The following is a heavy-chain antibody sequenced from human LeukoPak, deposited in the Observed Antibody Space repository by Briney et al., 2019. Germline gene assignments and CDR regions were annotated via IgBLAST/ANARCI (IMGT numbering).Heavy chain of an antibody. CDR1: GGAIISYY. Sequence: PSETLSLTCSVSGGAIISYYWSWIRQPAGKGPEWIGRIYPTGNTDYNPSLKTRVTMSTDLPKKQFSLRLRSVTAADTAVYYCARLKFYDSTGYSPGYYMDVWGKGTAVTVSS. D-gene: IGHD3-22*01. V-gene: IGHV4-4*07. J-gene: IGHJ6*03. CDR3: ARLKFYDSTGYSPGYYMDV. CDR2: IYPTGNT.